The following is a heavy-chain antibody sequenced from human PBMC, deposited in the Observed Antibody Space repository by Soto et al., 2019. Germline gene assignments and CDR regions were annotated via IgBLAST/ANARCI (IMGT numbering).Heavy chain of an antibody. CDR3: ARGFLEWLLGQYYYYGMDV. CDR1: GLTFSSYW. CDR2: IKQDGSEK. D-gene: IGHD3-3*01. V-gene: IGHV3-7*01. J-gene: IGHJ6*02. Sequence: GGSLRLSCAASGLTFSSYWMSWVRQAPGKGLEWVANIKQDGSEKYYVDSVKGRFTISRDNAKNSLYLQMNSLRAEDTAVYYCARGFLEWLLGQYYYYGMDVWGQGTTVTVSS.